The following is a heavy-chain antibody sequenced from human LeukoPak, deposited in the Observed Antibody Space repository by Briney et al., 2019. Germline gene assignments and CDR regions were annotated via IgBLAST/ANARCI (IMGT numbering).Heavy chain of an antibody. CDR2: ISNSGNT. V-gene: IGHV4-31*03. CDR3: ARDRGRDYFDY. CDR1: GGSFSSGGYY. J-gene: IGHJ4*02. Sequence: SETLSLTCTVSGGSFSSGGYYWTWIRQHPGEGLEWIGYISNSGNTYYNPSLKSRVAISVDTSENQFSLKLSSVTAADTAVYYCARDRGRDYFDYWGQETLVTVSS.